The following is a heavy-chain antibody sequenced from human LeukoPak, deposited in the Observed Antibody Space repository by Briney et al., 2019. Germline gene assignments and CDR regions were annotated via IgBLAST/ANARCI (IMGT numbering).Heavy chain of an antibody. CDR3: ASQSYARFDP. J-gene: IGHJ5*02. CDR2: IQPDGSEQ. D-gene: IGHD3-16*01. CDR1: GFTFSSKW. Sequence: GGSLRLSCAASGFTFSSKWMSRVRQAPGKGLEWVGNIQPDGSEQYPVDSVKGRFTISRDNARNSLFLQMNSLRVEDTAVYYCASQSYARFDPWGQGTLVTVSS. V-gene: IGHV3-7*01.